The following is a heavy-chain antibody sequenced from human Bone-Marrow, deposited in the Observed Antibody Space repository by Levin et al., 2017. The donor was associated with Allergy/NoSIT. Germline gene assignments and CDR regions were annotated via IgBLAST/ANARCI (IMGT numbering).Heavy chain of an antibody. V-gene: IGHV4-34*01. CDR3: ASQHCNAAGGCFGDDWFDS. CDR1: GASITATDHY. CDR2: VTHSGST. J-gene: IGHJ5*01. Sequence: MTSETLSLTCILSGASITATDHYWSWIRHSPGKGLEWIGEVTHSGSTEYNPSLKSRVTISVDSSKKQFSLKVTSLTAADTGVYYCASQHCNAAGGCFGDDWFDSWGRGTLVTVTS. D-gene: IGHD2/OR15-2a*01.